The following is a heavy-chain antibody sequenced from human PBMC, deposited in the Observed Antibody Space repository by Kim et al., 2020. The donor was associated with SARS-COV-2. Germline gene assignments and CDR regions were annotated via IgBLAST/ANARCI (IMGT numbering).Heavy chain of an antibody. CDR3: ARQGTRYRCFDY. D-gene: IGHD3-9*01. J-gene: IGHJ4*02. Sequence: SETLSLTCTVSGGSISSSSYYWGWIRQPPGKGLEWIGSIYYSGSTYYNPSLKSRVTISVDTSKNQFSLKLSSVTAADTAVYYCARQGTRYRCFDYWGQGTLVTVSS. CDR2: IYYSGST. V-gene: IGHV4-39*01. CDR1: GGSISSSSYY.